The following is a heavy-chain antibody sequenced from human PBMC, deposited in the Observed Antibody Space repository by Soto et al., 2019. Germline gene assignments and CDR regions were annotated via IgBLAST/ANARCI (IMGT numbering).Heavy chain of an antibody. CDR1: GGSISSYY. CDR3: ARDRVEVTRDFWSGYYPAYYYYGMDV. V-gene: IGHV4-4*07. J-gene: IGHJ6*04. CDR2: IYTSGST. Sequence: SSETLSLTCTVSGGSISSYYWSWIRQPAGKGLEWIGRIYTSGSTNYNPSLKSRVTMSVDTSKNQFSLKLSSVTAADTAVYYCARDRVEVTRDFWSGYYPAYYYYGMDVWGKGTMVTVSS. D-gene: IGHD3-3*01.